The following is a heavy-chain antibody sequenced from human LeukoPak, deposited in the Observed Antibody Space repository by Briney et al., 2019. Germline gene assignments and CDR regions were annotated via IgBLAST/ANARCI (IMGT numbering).Heavy chain of an antibody. CDR1: GGPISSYY. V-gene: IGHV4-59*08. Sequence: SDTLSLTCTVSGGPISSYYWSWIRQPPGKGLEWIGYIYYCWSTNYNPSLKSRVTISVDTSKNQFSLKLSSVTAADTAVYYCARHRQDTAMVTFDPGGQGTLDSVSS. CDR2: IYYCWST. CDR3: ARHRQDTAMVTFDP. D-gene: IGHD5-18*01. J-gene: IGHJ5*02.